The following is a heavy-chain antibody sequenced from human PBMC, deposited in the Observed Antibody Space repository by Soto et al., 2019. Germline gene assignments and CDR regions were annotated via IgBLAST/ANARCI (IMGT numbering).Heavy chain of an antibody. D-gene: IGHD6-19*01. V-gene: IGHV3-33*01. CDR2: IWYDGSNK. CDR3: ARDRSSGWSCDY. J-gene: IGHJ4*02. Sequence: ALRLSCAASGFTFSSYGMHWVRQAPGKGLEWVAVIWYDGSNKYYADSVKGRFTISRDNSKNTLYLQMNSLRAEDTAVYYCARDRSSGWSCDYWGQGTLVTVSS. CDR1: GFTFSSYG.